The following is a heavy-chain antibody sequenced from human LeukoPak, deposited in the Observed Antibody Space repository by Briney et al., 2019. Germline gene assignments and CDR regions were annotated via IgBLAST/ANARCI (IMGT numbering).Heavy chain of an antibody. CDR3: ARVGSSWYGGDYYFDY. V-gene: IGHV4-59*01. D-gene: IGHD6-13*01. CDR2: IYYSGST. Sequence: KPSETLSLTCTVSGGSISSYYWSWIRQPPGKGLEWIGYIYYSGSTNYNPSLKSRVTISVDTSKNQFSLELSSVTAADTAVYYCARVGSSWYGGDYYFDYWGQGTLVTVSS. J-gene: IGHJ4*02. CDR1: GGSISSYY.